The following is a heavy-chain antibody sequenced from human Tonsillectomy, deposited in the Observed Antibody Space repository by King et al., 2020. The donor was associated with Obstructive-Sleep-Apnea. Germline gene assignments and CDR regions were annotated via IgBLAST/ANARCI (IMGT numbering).Heavy chain of an antibody. CDR1: GFTFSRYW. CDR3: ARVGGSNEVHDAFDI. V-gene: IGHV3-7*01. J-gene: IGHJ3*02. Sequence: QLVQSGGGLVQPGGSLRLSCAASGFTFSRYWMSWVRQAPGKGLEWVANIKQDGSEKYYVESVKGRFTISRDNAKNSLYLQMNSLRVEDTAVYYCARVGGSNEVHDAFDIWGQGTMVTVSS. D-gene: IGHD1-26*01. CDR2: IKQDGSEK.